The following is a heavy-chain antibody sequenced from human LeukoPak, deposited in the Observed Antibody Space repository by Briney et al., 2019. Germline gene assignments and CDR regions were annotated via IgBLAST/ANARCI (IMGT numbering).Heavy chain of an antibody. Sequence: SQTLSLTSALSGDSVSSNSAAWNWIRQSPSRGLEWLGRTYYRSKWYNDYAVSVKSRIPINPDTSKNQFSLQLNSVTPEDTAVYYCARDEPVAVAGRDAFDIWGQGTMVTVSS. CDR2: TYYRSKWYN. V-gene: IGHV6-1*01. D-gene: IGHD6-19*01. CDR1: GDSVSSNSAA. CDR3: ARDEPVAVAGRDAFDI. J-gene: IGHJ3*02.